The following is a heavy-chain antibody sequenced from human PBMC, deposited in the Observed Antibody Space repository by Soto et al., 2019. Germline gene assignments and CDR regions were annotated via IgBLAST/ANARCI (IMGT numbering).Heavy chain of an antibody. Sequence: GGSLRLSCAASGFTFTRYSMNWVRQAPGKGLEWVSSISSTTNYIYYGDSMKGRFTISRDNAKNSPYLEMNSLRAEDTAVYYCARESEDLTSNFDYWGQGTLVTASS. CDR1: GFTFTRYS. J-gene: IGHJ4*02. CDR3: ARESEDLTSNFDY. V-gene: IGHV3-21*06. CDR2: ISSTTNYI.